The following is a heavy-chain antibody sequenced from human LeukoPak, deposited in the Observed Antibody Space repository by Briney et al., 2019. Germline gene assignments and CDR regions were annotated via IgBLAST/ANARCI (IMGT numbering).Heavy chain of an antibody. CDR3: AREYIAVAGMAFDI. Sequence: GGSLRLSCAASGFTFSSYEMNWVRQAPGKGLEWVAVISYDGSNKYYADSVKGRFTISRDNSKNTLYLQMNSLRAEDTAVYYCAREYIAVAGMAFDIWGQGTMVTVSS. D-gene: IGHD6-19*01. CDR1: GFTFSSYE. J-gene: IGHJ3*02. CDR2: ISYDGSNK. V-gene: IGHV3-30*04.